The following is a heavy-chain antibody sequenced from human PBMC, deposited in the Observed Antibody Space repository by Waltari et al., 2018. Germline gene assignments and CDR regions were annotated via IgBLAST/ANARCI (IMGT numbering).Heavy chain of an antibody. V-gene: IGHV5-51*01. D-gene: IGHD4-17*01. Sequence: EVQLVPSVAEVNEPGESLKISCQCSGSKFTHYWILWVRQKPGKGLEWMGLIYPDDSDTKYNPSFQGQVTMSADKSVNTAHLQWSSLKASDTGMYFCARGYSDHGHFDYWGQGSLVTVSS. CDR3: ARGYSDHGHFDY. CDR2: IYPDDSDT. CDR1: GSKFTHYW. J-gene: IGHJ4*02.